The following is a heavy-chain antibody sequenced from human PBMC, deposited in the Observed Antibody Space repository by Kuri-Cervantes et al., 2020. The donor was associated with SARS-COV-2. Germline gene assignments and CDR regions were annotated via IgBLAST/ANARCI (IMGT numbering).Heavy chain of an antibody. CDR1: GFTFSSYA. CDR2: ISGSGGST. D-gene: IGHD3-3*01. J-gene: IGHJ4*02. Sequence: GESLKISCAASGFTFSSYAMSWVRQAPGKGLEWVSAISGSGGSTYYADSVKGRFTISRDNSKNTLYLQMNSLRAEDTAVYYCARAQETTIFGVVAEFDYWGQGTLVTVSS. CDR3: ARAQETTIFGVVAEFDY. V-gene: IGHV3-23*01.